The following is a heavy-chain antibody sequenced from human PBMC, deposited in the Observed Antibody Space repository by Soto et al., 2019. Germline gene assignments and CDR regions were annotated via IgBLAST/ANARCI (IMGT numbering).Heavy chain of an antibody. D-gene: IGHD3-3*01. V-gene: IGHV1-3*01. CDR3: ARDSRQRIFGVVMTTYYYDY. J-gene: IGHJ4*02. CDR1: GYTFTSYA. CDR2: INAGNGNT. Sequence: ASVKVSCKASGYTFTSYAMHWVRQAPGQRLEWMGWINAGNGNTKYSQKFQGRVTITRDTSASTAYMELSSLRSEDTAVYYCARDSRQRIFGVVMTTYYYDYWGQGTLVTVSS.